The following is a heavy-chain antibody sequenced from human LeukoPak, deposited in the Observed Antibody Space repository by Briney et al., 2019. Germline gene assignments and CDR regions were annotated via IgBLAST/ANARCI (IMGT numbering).Heavy chain of an antibody. J-gene: IGHJ6*02. Sequence: LTGGSLRLSCAASGFTFDDYAMHWVRQAPGKGLEWVSDISWNSGSIYYADSVKGRFTISRDNAKNSLYLQMNSLRPEDTALYYCAKDKGAVADANHYYGVDVWGQGTTVTVPS. D-gene: IGHD6-19*01. CDR2: ISWNSGSI. CDR1: GFTFDDYA. CDR3: AKDKGAVADANHYYGVDV. V-gene: IGHV3-9*01.